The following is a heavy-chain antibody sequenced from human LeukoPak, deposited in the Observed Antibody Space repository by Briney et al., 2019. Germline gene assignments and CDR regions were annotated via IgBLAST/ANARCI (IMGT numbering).Heavy chain of an antibody. V-gene: IGHV4-59*01. Sequence: PSETLSLTCTVSGGSISSYYWGWIRQPPGKGLEWIGNVYYTGSTNYNPSLKSRVTISVETSKNQFSLKLSSVTAADTAVYYCAREGYGGYGPGTFDYWGQGTLVTVSS. CDR2: VYYTGST. CDR3: AREGYGGYGPGTFDY. CDR1: GGSISSYY. J-gene: IGHJ4*02. D-gene: IGHD5-12*01.